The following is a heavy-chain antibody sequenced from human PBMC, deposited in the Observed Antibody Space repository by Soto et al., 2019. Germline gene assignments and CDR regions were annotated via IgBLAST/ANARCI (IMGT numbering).Heavy chain of an antibody. Sequence: QLQLQESGSGLVKPSQTLSLTCAVSGGSISSGGYSWSWIRQPPGKGLEWIGYIYHSGSTYYNPSLKSRVTISVDRSKNQFSLKLSSVTAADTAVYYCARRDGDPEYGEGSFDYWGQGTLVTVSS. J-gene: IGHJ4*02. D-gene: IGHD4-17*01. CDR1: GGSISSGGYS. CDR3: ARRDGDPEYGEGSFDY. CDR2: IYHSGST. V-gene: IGHV4-30-2*01.